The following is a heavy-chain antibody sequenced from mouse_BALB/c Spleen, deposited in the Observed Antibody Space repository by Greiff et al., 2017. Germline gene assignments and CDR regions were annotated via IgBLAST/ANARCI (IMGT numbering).Heavy chain of an antibody. CDR2: IDPANGNT. D-gene: IGHD2-14*01. CDR3: AKTYYRYDRAWFAY. J-gene: IGHJ3*01. CDR1: GFNIKDTY. V-gene: IGHV14-3*02. Sequence: VHVKQSGAELVKPGASVKLSCTASGFNIKDTYMHWVKQRPEQGLEWIGRIDPANGNTKYDPKFQGKATITADTSSNTAYLQLSSLTSEDTAVYYCAKTYYRYDRAWFAYWGQGTLVTVSA.